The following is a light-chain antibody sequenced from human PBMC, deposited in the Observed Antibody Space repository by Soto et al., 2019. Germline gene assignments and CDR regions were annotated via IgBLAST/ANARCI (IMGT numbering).Light chain of an antibody. J-gene: IGLJ3*02. CDR1: SSDVGGYNA. Sequence: QSVLTQPASVSGSPGQSITISCTGTSSDVGGYNAVSWFQQHPGKAPKLMIYEVSNRPSGISNRFSGSKSGNTASLTISGLQAEDEADYYCSSYTSGSTLVFGGGTKVTVL. CDR3: SSYTSGSTLV. V-gene: IGLV2-14*01. CDR2: EVS.